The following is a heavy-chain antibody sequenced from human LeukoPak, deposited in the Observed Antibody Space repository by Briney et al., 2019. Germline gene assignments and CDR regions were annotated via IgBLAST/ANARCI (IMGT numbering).Heavy chain of an antibody. CDR2: ISHDGDIK. Sequence: GRSLRLSCVTSQFVFNIYVMHWVRQAPGKGLEWVASISHDGDIKYYADSVKGRFTISRDNAKNSLYLQMNSLRAEDTAVYYCARGELTVDYWGQGTLVTVSS. CDR1: QFVFNIYV. V-gene: IGHV3-30-3*01. CDR3: ARGELTVDY. D-gene: IGHD1-20*01. J-gene: IGHJ4*02.